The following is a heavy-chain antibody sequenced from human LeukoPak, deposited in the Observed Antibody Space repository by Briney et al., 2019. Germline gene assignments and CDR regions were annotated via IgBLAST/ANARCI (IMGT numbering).Heavy chain of an antibody. V-gene: IGHV4-59*03. Sequence: SETLSLTCTVSGRSIRSYYWTWIRQPPGKGLEWIGYMYYTGSTKYNPSLKSRVSISVDTSKNQFSLTLTSVTAADTAVYYCAAVVVSGTPYFDYWGQGTLVTVSS. D-gene: IGHD2-21*02. CDR2: MYYTGST. CDR3: AAVVVSGTPYFDY. J-gene: IGHJ4*02. CDR1: GRSIRSYY.